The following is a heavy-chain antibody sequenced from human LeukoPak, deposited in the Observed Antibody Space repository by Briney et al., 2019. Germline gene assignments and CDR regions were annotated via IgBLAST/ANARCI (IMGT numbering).Heavy chain of an antibody. J-gene: IGHJ4*02. CDR2: INQEGSRT. CDR1: GFTFRSYW. V-gene: IGHV3-7*01. Sequence: GGSLRLSCAASGFTFRSYWMSWVRQAPGKGLEWLGHINQEGSRTDHADSVKGRFTISRDNSRNLLYLHMNNRRAEDAAVYYCAKYLSRAFDSWGQGILVSVSS. CDR3: AKYLSRAFDS. D-gene: IGHD2/OR15-2a*01.